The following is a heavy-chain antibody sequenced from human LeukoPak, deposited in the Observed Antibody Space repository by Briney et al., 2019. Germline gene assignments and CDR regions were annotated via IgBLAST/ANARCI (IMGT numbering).Heavy chain of an antibody. CDR2: IKQDGSEK. J-gene: IGHJ4*02. D-gene: IGHD3-10*01. Sequence: GGSLRLSWAASGFTFSSYWMSWVRQAPGKGLEWVANIKQDGSEKYYVDSVEGRFTISRDNAKDSLYLQMNSLRAEDTAVYYCARDRSYGSGSLDIDYWGQGTLVTVSS. CDR1: GFTFSSYW. V-gene: IGHV3-7*01. CDR3: ARDRSYGSGSLDIDY.